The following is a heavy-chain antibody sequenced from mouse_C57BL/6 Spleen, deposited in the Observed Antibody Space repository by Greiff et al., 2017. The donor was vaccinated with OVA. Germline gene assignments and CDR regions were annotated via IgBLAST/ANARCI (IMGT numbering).Heavy chain of an antibody. D-gene: IGHD3-3*01. CDR1: GYTFTDYE. Sequence: QFQLQQSGAELVRPGASVTLSCKASGYTFTDYEMHWVKQTPVHGLEWIGAIDPETGGTAYNQKFKGKAILTADKSSSTAYMELRSLTSEDSAVYYCTKGDDYWGQGTTLTVSS. CDR3: TKGDDY. J-gene: IGHJ2*01. V-gene: IGHV1-15*01. CDR2: IDPETGGT.